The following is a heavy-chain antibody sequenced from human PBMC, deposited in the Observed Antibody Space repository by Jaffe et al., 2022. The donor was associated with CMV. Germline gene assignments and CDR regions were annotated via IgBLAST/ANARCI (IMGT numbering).Heavy chain of an antibody. CDR2: ISSSSSYI. J-gene: IGHJ4*02. CDR3: ARQGKWELLGWDY. Sequence: EVQLVESGGGLVKPGGSLRLSCAASGFTFSSYSMNWVRQAPGKGLEWVSSISSSSSYIYYADSVKGRFTISRDNAKNSLYLQMNSLRAEDTAVYYCARQGKWELLGWDYWGQGTLVTVSS. D-gene: IGHD1-26*01. V-gene: IGHV3-21*01. CDR1: GFTFSSYS.